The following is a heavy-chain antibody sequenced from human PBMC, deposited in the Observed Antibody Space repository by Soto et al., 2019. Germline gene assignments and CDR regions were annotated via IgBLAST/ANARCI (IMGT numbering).Heavy chain of an antibody. Sequence: RGSLRLSGAASGCNFSSYAMSWVRQAPGAGPEWVSGISASGGRTYYADSVKGRFTISRDKSKSTLYLQMDSLRAEDTALYYCAKDPNGDYVGAFDIWGRGTLVTV. CDR2: ISASGGRT. V-gene: IGHV3-23*01. CDR3: AKDPNGDYVGAFDI. CDR1: GCNFSSYA. D-gene: IGHD4-17*01. J-gene: IGHJ3*02.